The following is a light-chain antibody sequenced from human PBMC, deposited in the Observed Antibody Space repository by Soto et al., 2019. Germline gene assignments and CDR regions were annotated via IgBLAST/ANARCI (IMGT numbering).Light chain of an antibody. V-gene: IGKV1-5*01. J-gene: IGKJ1*01. CDR1: RSISVW. Sequence: DIQMTQSPSTLSASVGDRVTITCRASRSISVWLAWYQQKPGKAPKVLIWDASSLQRGVPSRFSGSGSGTEFTLTISSLQPDDFATYYCQQYNNYATWTFGQGTKVEIK. CDR3: QQYNNYATWT. CDR2: DAS.